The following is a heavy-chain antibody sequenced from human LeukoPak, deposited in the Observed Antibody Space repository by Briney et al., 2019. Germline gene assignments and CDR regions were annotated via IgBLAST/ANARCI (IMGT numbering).Heavy chain of an antibody. CDR3: ARDRYFGSDGFDI. CDR1: GFSFSEHG. Sequence: QPGGSLRLSCAASGFSFSEHGMHWVSQAPGKGPEWVTVTWYDGSNNHYAYSVKGRFTISKDNSKNTVFLEMNSLRAEDTAVYHCARDRYFGSDGFDIWGPGTMVIVSS. CDR2: TWYDGSNN. V-gene: IGHV3-33*01. D-gene: IGHD3-10*01. J-gene: IGHJ3*02.